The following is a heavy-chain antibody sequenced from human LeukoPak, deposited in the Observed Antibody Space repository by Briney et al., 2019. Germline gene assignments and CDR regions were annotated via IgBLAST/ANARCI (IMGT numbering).Heavy chain of an antibody. V-gene: IGHV3-30*02. J-gene: IGHJ4*02. CDR2: IRSDGSNK. CDR3: AKGVGTTSNY. CDR1: GFTFSSYG. D-gene: IGHD4-11*01. Sequence: GGSLRLSCAASGFTFSSYGIHWVRQAPGKGLEWVAFIRSDGSNKYYADSVKGRFTISKDNSKNTLYMQMNSLRAEDTAVYYCAKGVGTTSNYWGRGTLVTVSS.